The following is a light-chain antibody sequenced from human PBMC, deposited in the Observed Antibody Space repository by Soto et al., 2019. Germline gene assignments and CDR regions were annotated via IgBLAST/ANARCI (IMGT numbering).Light chain of an antibody. CDR1: SSDVGSYDY. CDR3: CAYSTSGTHV. V-gene: IGLV2-14*03. CDR2: DVN. J-gene: IGLJ1*01. Sequence: QSALTQPASVSGSPGQSITISCTGTSSDVGSYDYVSWHQQHPGKAPKLIIYDVNNRPSGVPSRFSGSKSGNTASLTISGLQTEDEADYYCCAYSTSGTHVFGTGTKLTVL.